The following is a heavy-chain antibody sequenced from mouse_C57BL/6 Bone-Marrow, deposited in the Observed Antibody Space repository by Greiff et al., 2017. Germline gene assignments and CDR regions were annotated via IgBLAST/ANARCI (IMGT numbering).Heavy chain of an antibody. CDR2: ISAGGSYT. V-gene: IGHV5-4*01. CDR1: GFTFSSYA. J-gene: IGHJ3*01. Sequence: EVQLQESGGGLVKPGGSLKLSCAASGFTFSSYAMSWVRQTPEKRLEWVATISAGGSYTYYPDNVKGRFTLSRDNAKHNPYLQMSHLKSEDTAMYYGARDRPFAYWGQGTLVTVSA. CDR3: ARDRPFAY.